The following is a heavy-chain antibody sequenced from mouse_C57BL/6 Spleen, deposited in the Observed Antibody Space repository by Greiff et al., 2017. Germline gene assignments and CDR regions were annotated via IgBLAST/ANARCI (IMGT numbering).Heavy chain of an antibody. CDR1: GYAFSSYW. CDR2: IYPGDGDT. J-gene: IGHJ1*03. Sequence: QVQLQQSGAELVKPGASVKISCKASGYAFSSYWMNWVKQRPGKGLEWIGQIYPGDGDTNNNGKFKGKATLTAAKSSSTAYMQLSSLASEDSAVYFCATYNKGGYVDGWGTGTTVTVS. CDR3: ATYNKGGYVDG. V-gene: IGHV1-80*01. D-gene: IGHD1-3*01.